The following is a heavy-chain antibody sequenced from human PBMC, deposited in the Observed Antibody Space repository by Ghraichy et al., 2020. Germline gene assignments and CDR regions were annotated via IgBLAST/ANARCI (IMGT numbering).Heavy chain of an antibody. CDR2: IFYSGST. CDR1: GASVGSHSFY. J-gene: IGHJ5*02. CDR3: ARSFAYSGSYDP. Sequence: SETLSLTCTVSGASVGSHSFYWGWIRQPPGKGLEWIAYIFYSGSTYYNPSLKSRVTISVDTSKNQFSLKLNSVTAADTAVYYCARSFAYSGSYDPWGQGTLVTVSS. V-gene: IGHV4-39*01. D-gene: IGHD1-26*01.